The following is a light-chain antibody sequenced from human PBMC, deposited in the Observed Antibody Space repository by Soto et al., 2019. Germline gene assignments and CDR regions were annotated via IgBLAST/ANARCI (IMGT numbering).Light chain of an antibody. J-gene: IGKJ1*01. Sequence: AIRMTQSPSSLSASTGDRVTITCRASQGISSYLAWYQQKPGKAPKLLIYATSTLQSGVPSRFSGSGSGTDFTLTISCLQSEDFATYYCQQYNIYPWTLGQGTKVDIK. CDR1: QGISSY. CDR2: ATS. V-gene: IGKV1-8*01. CDR3: QQYNIYPWT.